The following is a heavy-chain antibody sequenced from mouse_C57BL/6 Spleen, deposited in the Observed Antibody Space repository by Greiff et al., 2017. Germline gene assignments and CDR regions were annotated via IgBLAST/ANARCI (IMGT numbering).Heavy chain of an antibody. Sequence: VQLQQPGAELVKPGASVKVSCKASGYTFTSYWMHWVKQRPGQGLEWIGRIHPSDSDTNYNQKFKGKATLTVDKSSSTAYMQLSSLTSEDSAVHYCAIGDGYYPWFAYWGQGTLVTVSA. D-gene: IGHD2-3*01. CDR2: IHPSDSDT. CDR1: GYTFTSYW. V-gene: IGHV1-74*01. CDR3: AIGDGYYPWFAY. J-gene: IGHJ3*01.